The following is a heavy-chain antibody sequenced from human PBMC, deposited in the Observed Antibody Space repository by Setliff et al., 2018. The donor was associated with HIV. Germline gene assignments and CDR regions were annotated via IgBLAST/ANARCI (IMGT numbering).Heavy chain of an antibody. V-gene: IGHV3-53*01. D-gene: IGHD1-1*01. CDR2: IYSGGST. Sequence: GGSLRLSCAVSEVIVSNNYMSWVRQAPGKGLEWVSVIYSGGSTDHADSVKGRFTISRDNSKNTVYLQMTSLRAEDTAVYYCARSPGMFDPWGQGTLVTVSS. CDR3: ARSPGMFDP. CDR1: EVIVSNNY. J-gene: IGHJ5*02.